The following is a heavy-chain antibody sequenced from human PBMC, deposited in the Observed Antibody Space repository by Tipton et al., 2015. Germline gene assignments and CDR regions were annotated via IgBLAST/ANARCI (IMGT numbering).Heavy chain of an antibody. CDR2: IDYSGST. CDR1: GGSVSSDSYY. D-gene: IGHD3-10*01. CDR3: ARSDVERNTVFVFEI. J-gene: IGHJ3*02. V-gene: IGHV4-61*01. Sequence: PGLVKPSETLSLTCTVSGGSVSSDSYYWNWIRQPPGKGLEWIGYIDYSGSTNYNPSLKSRVTISVDTSNKQISLNLSSVTAADTAVYYCARSDVERNTVFVFEIWGPGTMVTVSS.